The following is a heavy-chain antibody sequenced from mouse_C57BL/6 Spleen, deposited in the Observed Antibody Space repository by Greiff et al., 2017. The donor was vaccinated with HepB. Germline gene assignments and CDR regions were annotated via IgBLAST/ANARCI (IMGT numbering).Heavy chain of an antibody. D-gene: IGHD2-12*01. CDR1: GYTFTDYN. Sequence: EVQLQQSGPELVKPGASVKMSCKASGYTFTDYNMHWVKQSHGKSLEWIGYINPNNGGTSYNQKFKGKATFTVNKSSSTAYMELRSLTSEDSAVYYCALGTDYREPSPYWGQGTLVTVSA. J-gene: IGHJ3*01. CDR2: INPNNGGT. V-gene: IGHV1-22*01. CDR3: ALGTDYREPSPY.